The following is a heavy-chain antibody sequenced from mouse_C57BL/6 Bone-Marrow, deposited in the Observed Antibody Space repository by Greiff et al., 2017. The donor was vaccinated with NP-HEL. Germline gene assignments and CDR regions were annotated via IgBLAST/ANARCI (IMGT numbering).Heavy chain of an antibody. J-gene: IGHJ3*01. Sequence: QVQLQQSGAELVKPGASVKMSCKASGYTFTSYWITWVKQRPGQGLEWIGDIYPGSGSTNYNEKFKSKATLTVDTSSSTAYMQLSSLTSEDSAFDYCSRVGYDCYYVFFAYWGQGTLVTVSA. D-gene: IGHD2-3*01. CDR1: GYTFTSYW. CDR2: IYPGSGST. CDR3: SRVGYDCYYVFFAY. V-gene: IGHV1-55*01.